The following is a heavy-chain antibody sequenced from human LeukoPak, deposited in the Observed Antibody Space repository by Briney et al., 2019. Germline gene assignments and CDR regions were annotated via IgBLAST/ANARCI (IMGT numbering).Heavy chain of an antibody. CDR2: INHSGST. CDR1: GGSFSGYY. J-gene: IGHJ4*02. CDR3: ERVPRYRYYYDSSGYSAGPYYFDY. D-gene: IGHD3-22*01. Sequence: SETLSLTCAVYGGSFSGYYWSWIRQPPGKGLEWIGEINHSGSTNYNPSLKSRVTISVDTSKNQFSLKLSSVTAADTAVYYCERVPRYRYYYDSSGYSAGPYYFDYWGQGTLVTVSS. V-gene: IGHV4-34*01.